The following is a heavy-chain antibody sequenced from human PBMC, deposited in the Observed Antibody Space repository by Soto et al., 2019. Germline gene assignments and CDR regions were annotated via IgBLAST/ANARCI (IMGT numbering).Heavy chain of an antibody. CDR3: ARVVYYYDSSGYLRIPAFEY. V-gene: IGHV4-4*02. Sequence: SETLSLTCAVSVVSISSSNWWRWVRQPPGKGLEWIGEIYHSGSTNYNPSLKSRVTISVDKSKNQFSLKLSSVTAADTAVYYCARVVYYYDSSGYLRIPAFEYWGQGTLVIVSS. CDR2: IYHSGST. CDR1: VVSISSSNW. D-gene: IGHD3-22*01. J-gene: IGHJ4*02.